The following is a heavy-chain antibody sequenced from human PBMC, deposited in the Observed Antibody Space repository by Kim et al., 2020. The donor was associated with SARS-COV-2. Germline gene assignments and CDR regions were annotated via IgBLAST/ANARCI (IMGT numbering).Heavy chain of an antibody. CDR1: GGSISSYY. CDR2: IYTSGST. V-gene: IGHV4-4*07. Sequence: ETLSLTCTVSGGSISSYYWSWIRQPAGKGLEWIGRIYTSGSTNYNPSLKSRVTMSVDTYKNQFSLKLSSVTAADTAVYYCARAFSYYYDSSGYYYYYYGMDVWGQGTTVTVSS. CDR3: ARAFSYYYDSSGYYYYYYGMDV. J-gene: IGHJ6*02. D-gene: IGHD3-22*01.